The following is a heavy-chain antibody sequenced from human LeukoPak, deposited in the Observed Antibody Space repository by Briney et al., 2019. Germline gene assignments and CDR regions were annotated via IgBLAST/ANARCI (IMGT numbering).Heavy chain of an antibody. CDR1: GGSFSGYY. V-gene: IGHV4-34*01. CDR2: INHSGST. CDR3: ARTILYSSGWYFYYYYYMDV. D-gene: IGHD6-19*01. Sequence: SETLSLTCAVYGGSFSGYYWSWIRQPPGKGLEWIGEINHSGSTNYNPSLKSRVTISVGTSKNQFSLKLSSVTAADTAVYYCARTILYSSGWYFYYYYYMDVWGKGTTVTVSS. J-gene: IGHJ6*03.